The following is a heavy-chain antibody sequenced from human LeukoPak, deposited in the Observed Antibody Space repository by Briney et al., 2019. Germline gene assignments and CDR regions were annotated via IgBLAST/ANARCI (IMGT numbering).Heavy chain of an antibody. J-gene: IGHJ4*02. V-gene: IGHV3-53*01. Sequence: GGSLRLSCTVSGFTVSSNSMSWVRQAPGKGLEWVSFNSGSTHYSDSVKGRFTISRDNSKNTLYLQMNSLRAEDTAVYYCAKNPFIKWLRSGYYFDYWGQGTLVTVSS. CDR3: AKNPFIKWLRSGYYFDY. CDR1: GFTVSSNS. D-gene: IGHD5-12*01. CDR2: NSGST.